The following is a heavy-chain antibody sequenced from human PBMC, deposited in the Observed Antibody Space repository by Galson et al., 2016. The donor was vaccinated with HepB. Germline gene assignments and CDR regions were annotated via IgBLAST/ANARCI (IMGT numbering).Heavy chain of an antibody. Sequence: SVKVSCKASGYTVTDYYMHWVRQAPGQGLEWMGWINPKSGHTNYGQGFQGRVTLTRDTSINTAYMELSSLRSDDTAMYFCNYVRNIVVAPTDFDYWGQGTLVTVSS. CDR2: INPKSGHT. CDR1: GYTVTDYY. CDR3: NYVRNIVVAPTDFDY. J-gene: IGHJ4*02. V-gene: IGHV1-2*02. D-gene: IGHD6-19*01.